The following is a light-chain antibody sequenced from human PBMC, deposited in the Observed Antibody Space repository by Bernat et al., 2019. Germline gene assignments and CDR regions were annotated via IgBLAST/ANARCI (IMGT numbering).Light chain of an antibody. Sequence: QSALTQPASVSGSPGQSITISCTGTSSDVGDYDYVSWYQQHPGKAPKLMIYDVSNRPSGVSNRFSGAKSGNTASLTISGLQAEDEADYYCCSYTSSSTWVFGEGTKLTVL. J-gene: IGLJ3*02. V-gene: IGLV2-14*01. CDR1: SSDVGDYDY. CDR3: CSYTSSSTWV. CDR2: DVS.